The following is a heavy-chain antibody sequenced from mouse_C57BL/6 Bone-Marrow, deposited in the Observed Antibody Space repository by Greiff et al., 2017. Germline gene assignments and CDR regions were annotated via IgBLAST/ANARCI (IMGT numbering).Heavy chain of an antibody. V-gene: IGHV1-7*01. D-gene: IGHD1-1*01. J-gene: IGHJ1*03. CDR2: INPSSGYT. CDR1: GYTFTSYW. Sequence: VMLVESGAELAKPGASVKLSCKASGYTFTSYWMHWVKQRPGQGLEWIGYINPSSGYTKYNQKFKDKATLTADKSSSTAYMQLSSLTYEDSAVYYCARPYYGSSYRWYFDVWCTGTTVTVSS. CDR3: ARPYYGSSYRWYFDV.